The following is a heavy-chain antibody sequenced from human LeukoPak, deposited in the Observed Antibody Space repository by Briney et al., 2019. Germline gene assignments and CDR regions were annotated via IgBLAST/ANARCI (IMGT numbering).Heavy chain of an antibody. CDR2: ISWNTYDI. D-gene: IGHD2-2*02. V-gene: IGHV3-9*01. Sequence: GGSLRLSCAASGFTFDDYAMHWVRQAPGKGLEWVSSISWNTYDIDYADSVKGRFTISRDNAKNSLYLQMNSLRPEDTALYYCAKSKYQLLYDYWGRGTQVTVSS. CDR1: GFTFDDYA. CDR3: AKSKYQLLYDY. J-gene: IGHJ4*02.